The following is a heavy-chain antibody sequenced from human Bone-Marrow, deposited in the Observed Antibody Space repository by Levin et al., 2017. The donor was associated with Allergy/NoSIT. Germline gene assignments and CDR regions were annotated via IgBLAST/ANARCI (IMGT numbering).Heavy chain of an antibody. J-gene: IGHJ5*02. Sequence: PGGSLRLSCAASGFTFKNFWMIWVRQAPGKGLEWVGRIKSETAGGTVDYAAPVKGRFTISRDDSKDTLYLQMNSLKSDDTAIYYCFFGVWAAPHHCGQGTLVTVS. CDR2: IKSETAGGTV. CDR3: FFGVWAAPHH. V-gene: IGHV3-15*07. D-gene: IGHD3-10*01. CDR1: GFTFKNFW.